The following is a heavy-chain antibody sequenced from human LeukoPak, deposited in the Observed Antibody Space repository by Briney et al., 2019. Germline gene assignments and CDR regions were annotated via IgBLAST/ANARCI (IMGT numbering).Heavy chain of an antibody. D-gene: IGHD1-7*01. CDR2: VNDNGGDT. CDR1: GFTFSNYA. V-gene: IGHV3-23*01. J-gene: IGHJ4*02. CDR3: ARDPYRSWNYLIDF. Sequence: GGSLRLSCAASGFTFSNYALSWVRQAPGKGLEWVSSVNDNGGDTYYADSVMGRFTISRDNSRNTLFLQMNSLKAEDTAIYFCARDPYRSWNYLIDFWGQGTLVTVSS.